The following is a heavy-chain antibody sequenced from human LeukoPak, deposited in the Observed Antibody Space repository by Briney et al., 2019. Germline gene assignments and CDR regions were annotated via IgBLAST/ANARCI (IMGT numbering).Heavy chain of an antibody. CDR2: ISGSGGST. J-gene: IGHJ3*02. V-gene: IGHV3-23*01. CDR1: GFAFSTYA. Sequence: GGSLRLPCAASGFAFSTYAMSWVRQAPGKGLEWVSAISGSGGSTYYADSVKGRFTISRDNSKNTLYLQMNSLRAEDTAIYYCARDSPTFDIWGQGTMVTVSS. CDR3: ARDSPTFDI.